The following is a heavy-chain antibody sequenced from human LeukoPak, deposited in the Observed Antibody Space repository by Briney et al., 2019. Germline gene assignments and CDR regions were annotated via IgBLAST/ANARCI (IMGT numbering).Heavy chain of an antibody. CDR2: IYYSGST. D-gene: IGHD6-6*01. CDR1: GGSISSSNYY. Sequence: SETLSLTCIVSGGSISSSNYYWGWIRQPPGKGLEWIGSIYYSGSTYYNPSLKSRVTISVDTSKNQFSLKLSSVTAADTAVYYCASKETLAGSYYFDYWGQGTLVTVSS. CDR3: ASKETLAGSYYFDY. V-gene: IGHV4-39*07. J-gene: IGHJ4*02.